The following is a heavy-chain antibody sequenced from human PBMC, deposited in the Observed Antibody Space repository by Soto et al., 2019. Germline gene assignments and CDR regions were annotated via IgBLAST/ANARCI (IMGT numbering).Heavy chain of an antibody. V-gene: IGHV1-69*02. Sequence: QVQLAQSGAEVKKPGSSVKVSCKASGGTFSTYTIIWVRQAPGQGLEWMGRIIPILGLTNYAQKFQGRVTIAADKSTSTVYMELSSPRSEDTAVYYCATESGRYCISTSCQWVDVWGQGTTVTVPS. J-gene: IGHJ6*02. CDR1: GGTFSTYT. D-gene: IGHD2-2*01. CDR3: ATESGRYCISTSCQWVDV. CDR2: IIPILGLT.